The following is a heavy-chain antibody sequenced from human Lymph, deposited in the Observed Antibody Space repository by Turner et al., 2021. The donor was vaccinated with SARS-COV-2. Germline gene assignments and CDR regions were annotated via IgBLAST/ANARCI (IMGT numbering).Heavy chain of an antibody. CDR1: GGYISTYY. CDR2: IYYSGST. J-gene: IGHJ4*02. Sequence: QVQLQESCPGLVTPSETLSLTCTVSGGYISTYYWTWIRQPTGEGLGWIGYIYYSGSTNDNPSLKRLDTISVDTSKNHFSVKLSSVTAADTAVYYCARGFDYWGQGTLGTVSS. V-gene: IGHV4-59*01. CDR3: ARGFDY.